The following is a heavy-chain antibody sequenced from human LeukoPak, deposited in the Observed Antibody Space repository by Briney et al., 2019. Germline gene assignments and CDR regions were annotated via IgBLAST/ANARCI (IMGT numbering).Heavy chain of an antibody. V-gene: IGHV3-20*04. CDR3: ARGAEVQLWSYYFDY. CDR1: GFTFDDYG. J-gene: IGHJ4*02. D-gene: IGHD5-18*01. Sequence: GGSLRHSCAASGFTFDDYGMSWVRPAPGKGLEGVSGTNWNGARTGYANSVKGRFIISRDNAKNSLYLQMNSLRAEDTALYYCARGAEVQLWSYYFDYWGQGTLVTVSS. CDR2: TNWNGART.